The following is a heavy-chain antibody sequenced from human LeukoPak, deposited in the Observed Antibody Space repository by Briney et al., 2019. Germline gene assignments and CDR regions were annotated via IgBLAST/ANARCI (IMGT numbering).Heavy chain of an antibody. D-gene: IGHD6-6*01. CDR1: GFTFSNYG. CDR2: IWYDGSYK. Sequence: GGSLRLSCTASGFTFSNYGMHWVRQAPGKGLEWVAIIWYDGSYKYYTDSVKGRFTISRDNSKDTLYLQMDSLRTEDTAVYYCARDLSKGAYFDYWGQGTLVTVSS. J-gene: IGHJ4*02. CDR3: ARDLSKGAYFDY. V-gene: IGHV3-33*01.